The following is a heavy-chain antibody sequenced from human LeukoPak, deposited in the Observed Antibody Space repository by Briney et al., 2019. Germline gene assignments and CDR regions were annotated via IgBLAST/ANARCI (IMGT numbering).Heavy chain of an antibody. CDR1: GGSFSGYY. V-gene: IGHV4-34*01. CDR3: ARGLYGHSCYVPY. J-gene: IGHJ4*02. D-gene: IGHD5-12*01. Sequence: SSETLSLTCAVYGGSFSGYYWSWIRQPPGKGLEWIGEINHSGSTNYNPSLKSRVTISVDTSKNQFSLKLSSVTAADTAVYYCARGLYGHSCYVPYWGQGTLVTVSS. CDR2: INHSGST.